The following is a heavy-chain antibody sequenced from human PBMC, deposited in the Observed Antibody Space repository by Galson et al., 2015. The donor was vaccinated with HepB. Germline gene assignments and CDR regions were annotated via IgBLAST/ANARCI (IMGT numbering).Heavy chain of an antibody. V-gene: IGHV3-66*02. CDR1: GFTVSSNY. J-gene: IGHJ4*02. Sequence: SLRLSCAASGFTVSSNYMNWVRQAPGKGLEWVSVIYGGGTTYYADSVKGRFSISRDNSKNTLYLQMNSLRADDTAVYYCARGTPYYFDSNGSFPLYYLDYWGQGTLVTVSS. D-gene: IGHD3-22*01. CDR2: IYGGGTT. CDR3: ARGTPYYFDSNGSFPLYYLDY.